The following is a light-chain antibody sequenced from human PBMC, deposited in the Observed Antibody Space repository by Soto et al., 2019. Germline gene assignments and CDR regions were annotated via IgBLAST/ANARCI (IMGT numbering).Light chain of an antibody. V-gene: IGLV2-14*01. Sequence: QSALTQPASVSGSPGQSITISCTGTSSDIGDYNYVSWYQQHPGKAPKLMISEVSKRPSGVSNRFSGSKSGNTASLTISGLQADDEAHYYCSSYIDGNIWVFGGGTKLTVL. CDR3: SSYIDGNIWV. CDR2: EVS. J-gene: IGLJ3*02. CDR1: SSDIGDYNY.